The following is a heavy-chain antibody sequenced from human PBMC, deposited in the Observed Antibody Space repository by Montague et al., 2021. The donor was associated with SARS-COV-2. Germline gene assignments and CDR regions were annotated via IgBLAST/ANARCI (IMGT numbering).Heavy chain of an antibody. D-gene: IGHD4-11*01. J-gene: IGHJ4*02. CDR1: GVSITSTNW. Sequence: SETLSINCAVSGVSITSTNWWSLVRQPPGKGLEWIGEISYGGIATYNPSLKSRATISMDRSRNLFSLKLSSVTAADTAIYYCAGKVLTVPADYWGQGTLVTVS. CDR3: AGKVLTVPADY. V-gene: IGHV4-4*02. CDR2: ISYGGIA.